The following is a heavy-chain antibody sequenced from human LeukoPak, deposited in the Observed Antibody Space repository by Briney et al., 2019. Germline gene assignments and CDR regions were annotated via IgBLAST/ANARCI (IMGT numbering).Heavy chain of an antibody. J-gene: IGHJ4*02. V-gene: IGHV5-51*01. CDR2: IYPGDSDT. Sequence: GESLKISCKGSGYSFTSYWIGWVRQMPGKGLEWMGIIYPGDSDTRYSPSFQGQVTISADKSISTAYLQWSSLKASDTAMYYCARQEQSEGGIAAATYDYWGQGTLVTVSS. CDR1: GYSFTSYW. CDR3: ARQEQSEGGIAAATYDY. D-gene: IGHD6-13*01.